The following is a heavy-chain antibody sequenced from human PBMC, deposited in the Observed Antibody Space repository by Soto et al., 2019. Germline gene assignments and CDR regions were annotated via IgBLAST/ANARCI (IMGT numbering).Heavy chain of an antibody. CDR3: ARLTYYDFWSGYWFDP. CDR1: GGSISSSSYY. V-gene: IGHV4-39*01. J-gene: IGHJ5*02. CDR2: IYYSGST. D-gene: IGHD3-3*01. Sequence: SETLSLTCTGSGGSISSSSYYWGWIRQPPGKGLEWIGSIYYSGSTYYNPSLKSRVTISVDTSKNQFSLKLSSVTAADTAVYYCARLTYYDFWSGYWFDPWGQGTLVTVSS.